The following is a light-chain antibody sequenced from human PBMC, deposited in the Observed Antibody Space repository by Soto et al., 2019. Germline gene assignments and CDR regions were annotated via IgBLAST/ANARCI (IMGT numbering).Light chain of an antibody. CDR2: TIS. V-gene: IGKV1-39*01. CDR3: QQTHSTPLT. J-gene: IGKJ4*01. CDR1: QSISNS. Sequence: DIQMTQSPSSLSAFVGDRVTITCRASQSISNSLNWYQQKPGKAPRLLISTISSLQSGDPSRFTGSGSGTDFTLTISSLQPEDFATYYCQQTHSTPLTFGGGTKVEV.